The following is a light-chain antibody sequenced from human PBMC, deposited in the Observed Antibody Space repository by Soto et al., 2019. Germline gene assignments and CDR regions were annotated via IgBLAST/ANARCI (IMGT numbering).Light chain of an antibody. CDR1: KDITNY. CDR2: DAS. Sequence: DIQLTQSPSSLSASVGDRVTITCQASKDITNYLHWYQQKPGNAPKLLIYDASNLETGVPSRFSGSGSGTDFTFTISSLQPEDIATYYCQQYANIPYTFGQGTKLEMK. V-gene: IGKV1-33*01. CDR3: QQYANIPYT. J-gene: IGKJ2*01.